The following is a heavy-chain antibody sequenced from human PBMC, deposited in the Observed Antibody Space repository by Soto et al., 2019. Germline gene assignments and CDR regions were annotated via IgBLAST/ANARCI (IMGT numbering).Heavy chain of an antibody. CDR2: IYNSGRY. D-gene: IGHD6-6*01. J-gene: IGHJ5*02. Sequence: PSETLSLTCTVSGGFIWGWIRQSPDKGLEWIGYIYNSGRYNYNPSLESRLTISIDTSKNQFSLRLASVTAADTAVYYCARERPDGARLDPWGQGTLVTVSS. CDR1: GGFI. V-gene: IGHV4-59*01. CDR3: ARERPDGARLDP.